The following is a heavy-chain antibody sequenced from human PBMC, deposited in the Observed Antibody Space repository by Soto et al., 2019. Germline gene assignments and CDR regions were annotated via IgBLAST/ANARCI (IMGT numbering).Heavy chain of an antibody. D-gene: IGHD4-17*01. Sequence: SETLSLTCTISGDSISSSSYYWGWIRQPPGKGLEWIGTIYYSGNTYYNPSLKSRVTISVDASKNQFSLKLSSMTAADTAVYYCASIPDYGDTPWFDPWGQGTLVTVSS. CDR3: ASIPDYGDTPWFDP. CDR2: IYYSGNT. CDR1: GDSISSSSYY. J-gene: IGHJ5*02. V-gene: IGHV4-39*01.